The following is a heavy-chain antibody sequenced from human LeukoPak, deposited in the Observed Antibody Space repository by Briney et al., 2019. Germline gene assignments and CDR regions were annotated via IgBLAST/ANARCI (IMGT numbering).Heavy chain of an antibody. V-gene: IGHV4-61*02. CDR2: IYTSGST. J-gene: IGHJ6*03. Sequence: SETLSLTCTVSGGSISSGSYYWSWIRQPAGKGLEWFGRIYTSGSTNYNPSLNSRVTISVDTSKNKFSLKLSSVTAADTAVYYCARVKRGFWSGYYYYYMDVWGKGTTVTVSS. CDR3: ARVKRGFWSGYYYYYMDV. D-gene: IGHD3-3*01. CDR1: GGSISSGSYY.